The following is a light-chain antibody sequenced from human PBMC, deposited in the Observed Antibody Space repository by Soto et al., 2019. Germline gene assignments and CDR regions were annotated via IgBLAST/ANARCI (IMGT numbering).Light chain of an antibody. CDR2: GAT. CDR3: QQYNNWTST. J-gene: IGKJ1*01. V-gene: IGKV3-15*01. CDR1: QSVGIN. Sequence: EIVMTQSPATLSVSPGERATLSCRASQSVGINLAWYQQKVGPAPRLLIYGATTRATGVPARFSASGSATECTLTIGSLQSEDFAVYYCQQYNNWTSTFGQGTRVDIK.